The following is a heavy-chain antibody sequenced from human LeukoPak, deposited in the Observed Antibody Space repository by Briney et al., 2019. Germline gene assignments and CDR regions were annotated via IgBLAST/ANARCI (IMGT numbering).Heavy chain of an antibody. Sequence: GGSLRLSCAASGFTFSSYGMSWVRQAPGEGLEWVANIKQDGSEKYYVDSVKGRFTISRDNAKNSLYLQMNSLRAEDTAVYYCAGEILDYYDSSGYAFDIWGQGTMVAVSS. D-gene: IGHD3-22*01. CDR1: GFTFSSYG. CDR2: IKQDGSEK. CDR3: AGEILDYYDSSGYAFDI. V-gene: IGHV3-7*01. J-gene: IGHJ3*02.